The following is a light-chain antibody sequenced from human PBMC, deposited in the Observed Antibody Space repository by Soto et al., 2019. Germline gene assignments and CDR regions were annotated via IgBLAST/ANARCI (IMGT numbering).Light chain of an antibody. V-gene: IGKV3-15*01. CDR3: HQYNNWPPFT. CDR2: GAS. CDR1: QGVSSN. Sequence: EIVMTQSPVTLSVSPGERATLSCRASQGVSSNLAWYQQKPGQAPRLLIYGASTRATGIPGRFSGSGSGTEFTLTISSLQSEDFAVYYCHQYNNWPPFTFGQGTKVEIK. J-gene: IGKJ2*01.